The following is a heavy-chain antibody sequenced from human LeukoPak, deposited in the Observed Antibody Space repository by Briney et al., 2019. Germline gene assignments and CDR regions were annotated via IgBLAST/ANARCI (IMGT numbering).Heavy chain of an antibody. J-gene: IGHJ3*02. CDR1: GGTFSSYA. Sequence: GASVKVSCKASGGTFSSYAISWVRQAPGQGLEWMGWINTNTGNPTYAQGFTGRFVFSLDTSVSTAYLQISSLKAEDTAVYYCARPWDSYSSGWSDAFDIWGQGTMVTVSS. CDR2: INTNTGNP. V-gene: IGHV7-4-1*02. CDR3: ARPWDSYSSGWSDAFDI. D-gene: IGHD6-19*01.